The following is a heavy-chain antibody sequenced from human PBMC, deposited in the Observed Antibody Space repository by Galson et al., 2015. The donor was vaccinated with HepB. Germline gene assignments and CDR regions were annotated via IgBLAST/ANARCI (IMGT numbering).Heavy chain of an antibody. CDR3: ARDWRVPGLAVAGTISAFDI. J-gene: IGHJ3*02. Sequence: SLRLSCAASGFTFSSYGMHWVRQAPGKGLEWVAVIWYDGSNKYYADSVKGRFTISRDNSKNTLYLQMNSLRAEDTAVYYCARDWRVPGLAVAGTISAFDIWGQGTMVTVSS. CDR2: IWYDGSNK. CDR1: GFTFSSYG. V-gene: IGHV3-33*01. D-gene: IGHD6-19*01.